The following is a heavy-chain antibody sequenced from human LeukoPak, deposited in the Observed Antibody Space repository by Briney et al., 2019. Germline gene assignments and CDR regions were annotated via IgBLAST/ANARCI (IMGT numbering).Heavy chain of an antibody. CDR3: ARASHRQLYYYYYGMDV. Sequence: SETLSLTCTVSGGSISSYYWSWIRQPPGKGLEWIGYIYYSGSTNYNPSLKSRVTISVDTSKNQFSLKLSSVTAADTAVYYCARASHRQLYYYYYGMDVWGQGTTVTVSS. CDR1: GGSISSYY. D-gene: IGHD1-1*01. J-gene: IGHJ6*02. V-gene: IGHV4-59*01. CDR2: IYYSGST.